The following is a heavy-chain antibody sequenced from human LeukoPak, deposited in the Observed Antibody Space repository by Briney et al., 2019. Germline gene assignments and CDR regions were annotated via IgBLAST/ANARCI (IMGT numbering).Heavy chain of an antibody. CDR2: IYTSGST. D-gene: IGHD1-1*01. V-gene: IGHV4-4*07. CDR1: GGSISSYY. J-gene: IGHJ3*02. CDR3: ARDNWNDDAFDI. Sequence: SVTLSLTCTVSGGSISSYYWSWIRQPAGKGLEWIGRIYTSGSTNYNPSLKSRVTISVDKSKNQFSLKLSSVTAADTAVYYCARDNWNDDAFDIWGQGTMVTVSS.